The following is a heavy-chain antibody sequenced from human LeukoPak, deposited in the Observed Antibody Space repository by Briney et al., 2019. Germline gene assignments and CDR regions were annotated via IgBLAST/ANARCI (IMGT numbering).Heavy chain of an antibody. D-gene: IGHD4-17*01. CDR1: GGSFSGYY. J-gene: IGHJ4*02. Sequence: PSETLSLTCAVSGGSFSGYYWTWIRQPPGKGLEWIGEINHSGSANYNPSLKSRVTISLDTSKDQFSLKLSSVAAADTAVYYCARGQGTVTTHWGQGTLVTVSS. V-gene: IGHV4-34*01. CDR3: ARGQGTVTTH. CDR2: INHSGSA.